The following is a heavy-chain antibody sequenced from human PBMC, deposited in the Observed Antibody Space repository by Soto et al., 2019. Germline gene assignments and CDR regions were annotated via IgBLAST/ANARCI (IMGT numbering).Heavy chain of an antibody. CDR1: GGTFSSYT. J-gene: IGHJ4*02. V-gene: IGHV1-69*08. CDR3: ARDLERGYGHTDGRFDY. D-gene: IGHD5-18*01. CDR2: IIPILGIA. Sequence: QVQLVQSGAEVKKPGSSVKVSCKASGGTFSSYTISWVRQAPGQGLEWMGRIIPILGIANYAQKFQGRVTITADKSTSTAYMELSSLRSEDTAVYYCARDLERGYGHTDGRFDYWGQGTLVTVSS.